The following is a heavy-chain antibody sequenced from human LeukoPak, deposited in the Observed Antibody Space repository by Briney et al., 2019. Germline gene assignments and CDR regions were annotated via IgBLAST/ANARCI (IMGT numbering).Heavy chain of an antibody. D-gene: IGHD3-3*01. V-gene: IGHV3-7*01. CDR2: IKQDGSEK. CDR1: GFTFSSYW. J-gene: IGHJ4*02. Sequence: PGGSQRLSCAASGFTFSSYWMSWVRQAPGKGLEWVANIKQDGSEKYYVDSVKGRFTISRDNAKNSLYLQMNSLRAEDTAVYYCARESGGYDFWSGYYTGIAVDYWGQGTLVTVSS. CDR3: ARESGGYDFWSGYYTGIAVDY.